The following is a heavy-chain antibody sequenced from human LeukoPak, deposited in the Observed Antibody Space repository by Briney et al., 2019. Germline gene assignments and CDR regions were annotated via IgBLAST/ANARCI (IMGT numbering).Heavy chain of an antibody. CDR3: ARAHYGGGYSYGNMDV. D-gene: IGHD5-18*01. J-gene: IGHJ6*03. CDR1: GGSISSYY. CDR2: IYYSGST. V-gene: IGHV4-59*01. Sequence: SETLSLTCTVSGGSISSYYWSWIRQPPGKGLEWIGYIYYSGSTNYNPSLKSRVTISVDTSKNQFSLKLSSVTAADTAVYYCARAHYGGGYSYGNMDVWGKGTTVTVSS.